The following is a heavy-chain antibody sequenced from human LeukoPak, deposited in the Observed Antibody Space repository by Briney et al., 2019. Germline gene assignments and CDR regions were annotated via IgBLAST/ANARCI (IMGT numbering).Heavy chain of an antibody. CDR1: GYTFTGYY. CDR3: ARIRDGYNDAYDL. D-gene: IGHD5-24*01. J-gene: IGHJ3*01. CDR2: INPDGGNT. V-gene: IGHV1-46*01. Sequence: ASVKVSCKASGYTFTGYYMHWVRQAPGQVLEWMGLINPDGGNTNYAQNFQGRVTLTRDTSTSTVYMELSSLRSGDTAIYYCARIRDGYNDAYDLWGQGTVVTVPS.